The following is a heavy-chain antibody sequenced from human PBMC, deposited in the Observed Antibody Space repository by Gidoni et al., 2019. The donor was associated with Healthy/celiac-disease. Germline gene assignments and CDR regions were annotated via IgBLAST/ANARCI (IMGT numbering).Heavy chain of an antibody. CDR3: ASGLLWQQLERANFDY. J-gene: IGHJ4*02. CDR1: GYTFTSYA. Sequence: QVQLVQSGAEVKKPGASVKVSCQASGYTFTSYAMHWVRQAPGQRLEWMGWINAGNGNTKYSQKFQGRVTITRDTSASTAYMELSSLRSEDTAVYYCASGLLWQQLERANFDYWGQGTLVTVSS. V-gene: IGHV1-3*01. CDR2: INAGNGNT. D-gene: IGHD6-13*01.